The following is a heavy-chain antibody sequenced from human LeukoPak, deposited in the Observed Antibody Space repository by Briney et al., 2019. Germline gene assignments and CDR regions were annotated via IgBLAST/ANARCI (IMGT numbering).Heavy chain of an antibody. CDR2: IYYSGST. Sequence: PSQTLSLTCSVSGGSISSSSYYWGWIRQPPGKGLGWIGSIYYSGSTYYSPSLKSRVTISVDTSKNQFSLKLSSVTAADTAVYYCARGVAGENDYWGQGTLVTVSS. V-gene: IGHV4-39*07. CDR1: GGSISSSSYY. CDR3: ARGVAGENDY. J-gene: IGHJ4*02. D-gene: IGHD2-21*01.